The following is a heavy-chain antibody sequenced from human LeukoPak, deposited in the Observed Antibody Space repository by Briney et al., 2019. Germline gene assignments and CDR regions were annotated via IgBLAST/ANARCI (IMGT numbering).Heavy chain of an antibody. CDR3: ARAADIVLMVYARVYYMDV. CDR1: GGSFSGYY. J-gene: IGHJ6*03. CDR2: INHSGST. Sequence: SETLSLTCAVYGGSFSGYYWSWIRQPPGKGLEWIGEINHSGSTNYNPSLKSRVTISVDTSKNQFSLKLSSVTPADTAVYYCARAADIVLMVYARVYYMDVWGKGTTVTVSS. D-gene: IGHD2-8*01. V-gene: IGHV4-34*01.